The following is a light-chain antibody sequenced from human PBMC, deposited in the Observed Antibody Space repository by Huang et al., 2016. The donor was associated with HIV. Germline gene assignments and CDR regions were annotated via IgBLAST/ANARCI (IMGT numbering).Light chain of an antibody. J-gene: IGKJ3*01. V-gene: IGKV3-11*01. CDR2: DAY. Sequence: EFVLTQSPATVSLSPGERATLSCRASQSVSTYLAWYQQKPGQVPRLLIYDAYDRATGVPARFSCSGSGTDCTLTNSGLERDGVAVYYCQQRDNWPPRGTFGPGTKVDIK. CDR3: QQRDNWPPRGT. CDR1: QSVSTY.